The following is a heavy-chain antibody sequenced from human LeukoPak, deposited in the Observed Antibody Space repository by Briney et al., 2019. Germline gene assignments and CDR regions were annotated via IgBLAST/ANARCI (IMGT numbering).Heavy chain of an antibody. CDR2: MNPNSGNT. J-gene: IGHJ4*02. CDR3: AREGLDY. V-gene: IGHV1-8*03. Sequence: ASVKVSCKASGYTFTDYYIHWVRQAPGQGLEWMGYMNPNSGNTGYAQKFQDRVTITSDTSISTAYMELSSLRSDDTAVYYCAREGLDYWGQGTLVTVSS. CDR1: GYTFTDYY.